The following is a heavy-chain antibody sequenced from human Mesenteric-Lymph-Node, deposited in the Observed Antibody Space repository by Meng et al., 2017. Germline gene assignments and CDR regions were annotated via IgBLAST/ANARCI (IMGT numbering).Heavy chain of an antibody. J-gene: IGHJ4*02. V-gene: IGHV3-43D*03. CDR3: AKDSKGVVDY. CDR1: GFTFDDYA. CDR2: ISWDGGST. D-gene: IGHD2-15*01. Sequence: LSLTCAASGFTFDDYAMHWVRQAPGKGLEWVSLISWDGGSTYYADSVKGRFTISRDNSKNSLYLQMNSLRAEDTALYYCAKDSKGVVDYWGQGTLVTVSS.